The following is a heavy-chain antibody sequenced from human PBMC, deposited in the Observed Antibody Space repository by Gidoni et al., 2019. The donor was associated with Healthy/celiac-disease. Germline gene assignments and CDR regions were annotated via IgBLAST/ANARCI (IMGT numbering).Heavy chain of an antibody. CDR2: IWYDGSNK. CDR1: GFTFTSYG. J-gene: IGHJ4*02. V-gene: IGHV3-33*01. D-gene: IGHD3-3*01. Sequence: QVQLVESGGGVVQPGRSLRLSCAASGFTFTSYGLPWGRQAPGKGLEWVAVIWYDGSNKYYADSVKGRFTISRDNSKNTLYLQMNSLRAEDTAVYYCARAGMYYDFWSGYLSTYYFDYWGQGTLVTVSS. CDR3: ARAGMYYDFWSGYLSTYYFDY.